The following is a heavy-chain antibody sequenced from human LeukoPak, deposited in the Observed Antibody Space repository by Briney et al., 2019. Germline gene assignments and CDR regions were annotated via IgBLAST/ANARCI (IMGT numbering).Heavy chain of an antibody. CDR3: ARDRGIAVAVHYYYYGMDV. J-gene: IGHJ6*02. CDR2: TYYRSKWYN. Sequence: SQTLSLTCAISGDSVSSNSAAWNWISQSPSRGLEWLGRTYYRSKWYNDYAVSVKSRITINPDTSKNQFSLQLNSVTPEDTAVYYCARDRGIAVAVHYYYYGMDVWGQGTTVTVSS. V-gene: IGHV6-1*01. CDR1: GDSVSSNSAA. D-gene: IGHD6-19*01.